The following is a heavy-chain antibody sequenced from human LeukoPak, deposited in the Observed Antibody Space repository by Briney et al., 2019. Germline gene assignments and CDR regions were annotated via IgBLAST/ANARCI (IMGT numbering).Heavy chain of an antibody. D-gene: IGHD3-3*01. V-gene: IGHV3-23*01. CDR1: GFSFNTYS. CDR2: INDDTP. CDR3: AKEYDLWHEQGNWFDT. J-gene: IGHJ5*02. Sequence: GGSLRLSCTTSGFSFNTYSMSWVRQAPGKGLGWVSAINDDTPYYTDSVKGRFTVSRDNSRDTLYLHLNSLRAEDTAIYYCAKEYDLWHEQGNWFDTWGQGVLVTVSS.